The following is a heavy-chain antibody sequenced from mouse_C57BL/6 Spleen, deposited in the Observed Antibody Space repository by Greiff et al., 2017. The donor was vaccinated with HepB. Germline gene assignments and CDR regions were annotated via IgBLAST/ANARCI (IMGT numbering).Heavy chain of an antibody. CDR1: GYTFTDYN. J-gene: IGHJ3*01. CDR2: INPNNGGT. Sequence: EVQLQQSGPELVKPGASVKIPCKASGYTFTDYNMDWVKQSHGKSLEWIGDINPNNGGTIYNQKFKGKATLTVDKSSSTAYMELRSLTSEDTAVYYCARWGLYYDYVRFAYWGQGTLVTVSA. CDR3: ARWGLYYDYVRFAY. D-gene: IGHD2-4*01. V-gene: IGHV1-18*01.